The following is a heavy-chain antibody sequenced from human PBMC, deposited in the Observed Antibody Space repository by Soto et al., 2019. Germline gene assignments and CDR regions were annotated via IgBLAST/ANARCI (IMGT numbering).Heavy chain of an antibody. CDR1: GGSLSSGGYC. CDR3: ARESRGYCSSTSCHDPFNWFDP. V-gene: IGHV4-31*02. CDR2: IYYSGST. Sequence: SETLPLTWTVSGGSLSSGGYCWSWIRQHPGKGLEWIGYIYYSGSTYYNPSLKSRVTISVDTSKNQFSLKLSSVTAADTAVYYCARESRGYCSSTSCHDPFNWFDPWGQETLVTVSS. D-gene: IGHD2-2*01. J-gene: IGHJ5*02.